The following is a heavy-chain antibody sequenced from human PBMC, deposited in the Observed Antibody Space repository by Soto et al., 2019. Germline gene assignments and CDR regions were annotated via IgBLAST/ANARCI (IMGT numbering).Heavy chain of an antibody. CDR1: GFAVSTHY. J-gene: IGHJ4*02. D-gene: IGHD3-10*01. CDR2: LSSGGST. Sequence: VGSLTLSYAASGFAVSTHYMSWARQAPGKGLEWVSVLSSGGSTYYADSVEGRFTISGDNSKNTLYLQMSSLRAEDTAVYYCARGFSDGTGSPPDFWGQGSLVPVSS. V-gene: IGHV3-53*01. CDR3: ARGFSDGTGSPPDF.